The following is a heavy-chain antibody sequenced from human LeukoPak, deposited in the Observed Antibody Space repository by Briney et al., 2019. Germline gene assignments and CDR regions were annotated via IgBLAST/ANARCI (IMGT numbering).Heavy chain of an antibody. Sequence: SLRLXCXGSXFXFRSHAXSWVRQAPEKGLEFVSGIYENGGTTYYADSVKGRFSISRDNSKNTLYLQMDSLRGEDTAVYYCAKDFRIGYSAHFDYWGQGALVTVSS. CDR2: IYENGGTT. D-gene: IGHD2-21*01. CDR1: XFXFRSHA. V-gene: IGHV3-23*01. CDR3: AKDFRIGYSAHFDY. J-gene: IGHJ4*02.